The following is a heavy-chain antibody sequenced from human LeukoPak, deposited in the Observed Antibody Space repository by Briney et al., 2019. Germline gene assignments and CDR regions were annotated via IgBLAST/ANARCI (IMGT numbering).Heavy chain of an antibody. Sequence: GGSLRLSCAASGFTFSNYALSWVRQAPGKGLEWVSVISVSGGSTYYADSVKGRFTISRDNSKNTLYLQMKSLRAEDTAVYYCAKEKRGSYDYFDYWGQGTQVTVSS. D-gene: IGHD5-12*01. CDR2: ISVSGGST. CDR1: GFTFSNYA. CDR3: AKEKRGSYDYFDY. V-gene: IGHV3-23*01. J-gene: IGHJ4*02.